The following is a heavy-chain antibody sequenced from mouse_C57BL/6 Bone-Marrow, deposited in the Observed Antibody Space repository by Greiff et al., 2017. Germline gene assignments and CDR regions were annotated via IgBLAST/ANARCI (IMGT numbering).Heavy chain of an antibody. V-gene: IGHV1-80*01. CDR2: IYPGDGDT. CDR1: GYAFSSYW. D-gene: IGHD2-4*01. CDR3: ARDGRLRAWFAY. J-gene: IGHJ3*01. Sequence: VQLQQSGAELVKPGASVKISCKASGYAFSSYWMNWVQQRPGKGLEWIGQIYPGDGDTNYNGKFKGKATLTADKSSSTAYMQLSSLTSEDSAVYFCARDGRLRAWFAYWGQGTLVTVSA.